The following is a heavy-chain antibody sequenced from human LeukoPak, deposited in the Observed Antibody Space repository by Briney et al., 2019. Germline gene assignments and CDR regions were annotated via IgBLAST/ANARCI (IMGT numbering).Heavy chain of an antibody. V-gene: IGHV4-38-2*02. CDR3: ARRGGSGWYYYYYMDV. CDR1: GYSISSGYY. J-gene: IGHJ6*03. CDR2: IYHSGST. D-gene: IGHD6-19*01. Sequence: SETLSLTCTVSGYSISSGYYWGWIRQPPGKGLEWIGSIYHSGSTYYNPSLKSRVTISVDTSKNHFSLKLSSVTAADTAVYYCARRGGSGWYYYYYMDVWGEGTTVTISS.